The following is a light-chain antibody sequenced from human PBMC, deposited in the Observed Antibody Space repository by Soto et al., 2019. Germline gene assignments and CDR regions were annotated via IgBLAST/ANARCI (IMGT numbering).Light chain of an antibody. V-gene: IGKV1-5*01. CDR2: DAS. Sequence: DIQMTQSPSTLSASVGARVTITCRASQSISSWLAWYQQKPGKARRLLIYDASYLERGVPSRFSGSGSGTEFTLTISDLQPDDLATYYCQQYNSFWTFGQGTKVEI. CDR1: QSISSW. J-gene: IGKJ1*01. CDR3: QQYNSFWT.